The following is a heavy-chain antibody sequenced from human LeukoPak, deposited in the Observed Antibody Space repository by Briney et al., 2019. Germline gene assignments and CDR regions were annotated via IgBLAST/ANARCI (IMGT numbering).Heavy chain of an antibody. D-gene: IGHD3-22*01. CDR2: INPNSCGT. V-gene: IGHV1-2*02. CDR3: PRDLLTMIVAPSGTVFDI. Sequence: ASVKVSCKASGYTFTCHYMHGVRQAPGQGLEGMGWINPNSCGTNYAQKFQGRATMTRDTSISTDHMEASELTSGRRAVYFCPRDLLTMIVAPSGTVFDIWGQGMIVTVSS. J-gene: IGHJ3*02. CDR1: GYTFTCHY.